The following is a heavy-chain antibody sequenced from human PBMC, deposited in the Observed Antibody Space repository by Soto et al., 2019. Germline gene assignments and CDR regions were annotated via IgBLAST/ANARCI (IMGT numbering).Heavy chain of an antibody. CDR3: ARGGITMVRGVIITARSRKASNWFDP. CDR2: IYHSGST. J-gene: IGHJ5*02. Sequence: SETLSRTCAVSGGSISSSNWWSWVRQPPGKGLEWIGEIYHSGSTNYNPSLKSRVTISVDKSKNQFSLKLSSVTAADTAVYYCARGGITMVRGVIITARSRKASNWFDPWGQGTLVTVSS. D-gene: IGHD3-10*01. V-gene: IGHV4-4*02. CDR1: GGSISSSNW.